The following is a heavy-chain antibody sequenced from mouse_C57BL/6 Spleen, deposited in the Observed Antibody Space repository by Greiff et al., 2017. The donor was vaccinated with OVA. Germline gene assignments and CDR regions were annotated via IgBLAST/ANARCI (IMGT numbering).Heavy chain of an antibody. D-gene: IGHD2-4*01. Sequence: EVKVEESGPGLVKPSQSLSLTCSVTGYSITSGYYWNWIRQFPGNKLEWMGYISYDGSNNYNPSLKNRISITRDTSKNQFFLKLNSVTTEDTATYYCARLYDYDEGMDYWGQGTSVTVSS. V-gene: IGHV3-6*01. CDR2: ISYDGSN. J-gene: IGHJ4*01. CDR1: GYSITSGYY. CDR3: ARLYDYDEGMDY.